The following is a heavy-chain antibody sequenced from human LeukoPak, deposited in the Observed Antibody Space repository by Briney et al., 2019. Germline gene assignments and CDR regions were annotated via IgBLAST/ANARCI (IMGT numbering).Heavy chain of an antibody. CDR2: ISWNSGSI. CDR1: GFTFDDQA. CDR3: VKDMSGYLHDKSGYRSHFED. J-gene: IGHJ4*02. D-gene: IGHD3-22*01. V-gene: IGHV3-9*01. Sequence: GGSLRLSCAASGFTFDDQAMHWVRQVPGRGLEWVSGISWNSGSIGYGESVRGRFTISRDNAKNSLYLQMNSLRPEDTALYYCVKDMSGYLHDKSGYRSHFEDWGQGTLVTVSS.